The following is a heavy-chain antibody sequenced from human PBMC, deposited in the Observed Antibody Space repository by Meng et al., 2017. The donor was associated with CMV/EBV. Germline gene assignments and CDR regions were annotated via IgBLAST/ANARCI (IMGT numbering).Heavy chain of an antibody. CDR1: GFTFSSYG. D-gene: IGHD4-11*01. CDR3: AKDWGTVTTWGHFDY. J-gene: IGHJ4*02. CDR2: IRYDGSNK. Sequence: GESLKISCAASGFTFSSYGMHWVRQAPGKGLEWVAFIRYDGSNKYYADSVKGRFTISRDNSKNTLYLQMNSLRAEDTAVYYCAKDWGTVTTWGHFDYWGQGTLVTVSS. V-gene: IGHV3-30*02.